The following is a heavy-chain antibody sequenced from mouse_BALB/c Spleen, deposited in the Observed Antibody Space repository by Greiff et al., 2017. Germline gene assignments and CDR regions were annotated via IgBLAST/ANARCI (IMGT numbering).Heavy chain of an antibody. CDR1: GFTFSSFE. J-gene: IGHJ4*01. D-gene: IGHD1-2*01. CDR3: ARSRTTARGNAMDY. CDR2: ISSGSSTI. Sequence: EVHLVESGGGLVQPGGSRTLSCAASGFTFSSFEMHWVRQAPEKGLEWVAYISSGSSTIYYADTVKGRFTISRDNPKNTLFLQMTSLRSEDTAMYYCARSRTTARGNAMDYWGQGTSVTVSS. V-gene: IGHV5-17*02.